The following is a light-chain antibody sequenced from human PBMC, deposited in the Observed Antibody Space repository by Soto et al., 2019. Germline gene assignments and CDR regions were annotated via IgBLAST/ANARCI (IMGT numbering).Light chain of an antibody. CDR1: NSDVGGYDY. V-gene: IGLV2-8*01. CDR2: EVA. J-gene: IGLJ3*02. Sequence: QSALTQPPSASGSPGQSVTISCTGTNSDVGGYDYVSWYQQHPGKAPKLMIYEVAKRPSGVPARFSGSKSGNTASLTVSGLQAEDEADYYCSSHADSYNWVFGGGTKLTVL. CDR3: SSHADSYNWV.